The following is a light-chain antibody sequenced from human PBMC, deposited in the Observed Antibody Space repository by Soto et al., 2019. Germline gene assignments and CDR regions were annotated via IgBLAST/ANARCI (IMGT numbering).Light chain of an antibody. CDR1: SSNIGGNS. CDR3: GSWDSSLSAYV. V-gene: IGLV1-51*01. J-gene: IGLJ1*01. CDR2: DDN. Sequence: QSVMTQPPSVSAAPGQKVTISCSGSSSNIGGNSVYWYQQHPGTAPKLLIYDDNKRPSGIPDRFSGSKSGTSATLGITGFQTGDEADYYCGSWDSSLSAYVFGTGTKLTVL.